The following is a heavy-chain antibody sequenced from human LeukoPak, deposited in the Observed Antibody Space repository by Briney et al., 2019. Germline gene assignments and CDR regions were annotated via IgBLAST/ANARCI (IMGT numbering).Heavy chain of an antibody. J-gene: IGHJ4*02. Sequence: ASVKVSCKASGYTSTSYGISWVRQAPGQGLEWMGWISAYNGNTNYAQKLQGRVTMTTDTSTSTAYMELRSLRSDDTAVYYCARANNYYDSSGYYYWSYWGQGTLVTVSS. CDR1: GYTSTSYG. V-gene: IGHV1-18*01. CDR3: ARANNYYDSSGYYYWSY. D-gene: IGHD3-22*01. CDR2: ISAYNGNT.